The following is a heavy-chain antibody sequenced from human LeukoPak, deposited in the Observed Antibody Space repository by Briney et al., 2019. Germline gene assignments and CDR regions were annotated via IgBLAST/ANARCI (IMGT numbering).Heavy chain of an antibody. CDR2: VSSSGTHI. CDR3: ARDRSSAPPAGY. Sequence: GGSLRLSCVASGSTFSSYTMNWVRQGPGKGLEWVSSVSSSGTHIYYADSVKGRLTISRDNTMNSLYLQMNSLRAEDTAVYYCARDRSSAPPAGYWGQGTLVTVSS. D-gene: IGHD6-13*01. CDR1: GSTFSSYT. J-gene: IGHJ4*02. V-gene: IGHV3-21*01.